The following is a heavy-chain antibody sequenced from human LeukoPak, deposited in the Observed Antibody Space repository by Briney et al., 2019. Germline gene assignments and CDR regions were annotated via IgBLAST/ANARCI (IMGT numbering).Heavy chain of an antibody. V-gene: IGHV3-66*02. CDR1: GVIVSSNF. D-gene: IGHD6-13*01. CDR3: ARSQGIADAFDV. J-gene: IGHJ3*01. CDR2: IYSGGLT. Sequence: GGSLRLSCAATGVIVSSNFINWVRQAPGKGLEWVSVIYSGGLTYYADSVKGRFTISRDISKNTVYLQMNSLRGEDTAVFCCARSQGIADAFDVWGQGTMVTVSS.